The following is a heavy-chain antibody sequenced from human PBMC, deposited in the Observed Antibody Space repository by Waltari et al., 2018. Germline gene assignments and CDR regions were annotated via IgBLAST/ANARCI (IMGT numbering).Heavy chain of an antibody. CDR2: IYSGGST. D-gene: IGHD3-10*01. Sequence: EVQLVESGGGLIQPGGSLRLSCAASGFTVSSNYMSWVRQAPGKGLEWVSVIYSGGSTYYADSVKGRFTISRDNSKNTLYLQMNSLRAEDTAVYYCARDGWFGDLSYGFEKCYFDYWGQGTLVTVSS. CDR1: GFTVSSNY. J-gene: IGHJ4*02. CDR3: ARDGWFGDLSYGFEKCYFDY. V-gene: IGHV3-66*03.